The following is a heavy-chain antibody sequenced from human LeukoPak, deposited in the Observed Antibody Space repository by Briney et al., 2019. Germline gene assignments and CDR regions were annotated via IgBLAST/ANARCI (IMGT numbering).Heavy chain of an antibody. V-gene: IGHV3-23*01. D-gene: IGHD3-10*02. CDR2: ISGSGGST. J-gene: IGHJ6*04. Sequence: GGSLRLSCAASGFTFSSYAMSWVRQAPGKGLEWVSAISGSGGSTYHADSVKGRFTISRDNAKNSLYLQMNSLRAEDTAVFYCAELGITMIGGVWGKGTTVTISS. CDR1: GFTFSSYA. CDR3: AELGITMIGGV.